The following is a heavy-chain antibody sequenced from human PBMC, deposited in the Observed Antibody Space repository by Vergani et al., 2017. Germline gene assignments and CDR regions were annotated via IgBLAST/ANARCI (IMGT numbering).Heavy chain of an antibody. J-gene: IGHJ4*02. CDR2: ILPADSDT. Sequence: EVQLVQSGAEVKKPGEPLKISSQISGYSFTNYWIGWVRQMPGKGLDGMGIILPADSDTRYSPSFQDQVTISVDKAISTAYLQRSSLRGTGSAMYYCVKLCGRGISGSKYFDYWGQGALVTVSS. D-gene: IGHD3-3*02. V-gene: IGHV5-51*01. CDR1: GYSFTNYW. CDR3: VKLCGRGISGSKYFDY.